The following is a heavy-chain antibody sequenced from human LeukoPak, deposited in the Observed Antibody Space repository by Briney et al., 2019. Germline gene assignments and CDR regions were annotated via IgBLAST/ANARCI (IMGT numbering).Heavy chain of an antibody. CDR3: ARVKGFGLFDY. CDR1: GGSISNYF. V-gene: IGHV4-4*07. Sequence: SETLSLTCTVAGGSISNYFWSWIRQPAGKGLEWIGRIYTSGSTNYNPSLKSRVTMSVDTSKNQFSLKLSSVTAADTAVYYCARVKGFGLFDYWGQGTLVTVSS. J-gene: IGHJ4*02. D-gene: IGHD3-16*01. CDR2: IYTSGST.